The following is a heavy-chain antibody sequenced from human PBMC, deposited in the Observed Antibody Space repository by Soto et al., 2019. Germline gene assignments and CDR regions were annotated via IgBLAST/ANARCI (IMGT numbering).Heavy chain of an antibody. J-gene: IGHJ4*02. V-gene: IGHV5-51*01. CDR3: ARTNNSSGWRHYFDY. CDR2: IDPGDSNT. D-gene: IGHD6-19*01. Sequence: GESLKISCKASGYSLTSNWIGWVRQMPGKGLEWVGFIDPGDSNTRYSPSFQGQVTISVDTSISTAYLQWNSLKASDTATYYCARTNNSSGWRHYFDYWGQGTLVTVSS. CDR1: GYSLTSNW.